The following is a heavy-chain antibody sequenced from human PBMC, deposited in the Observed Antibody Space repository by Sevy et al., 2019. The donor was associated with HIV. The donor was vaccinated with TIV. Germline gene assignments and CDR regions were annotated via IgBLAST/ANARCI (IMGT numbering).Heavy chain of an antibody. D-gene: IGHD5-18*01. CDR2: INEDGRRL. CDR3: ARDRAYSALDY. CDR1: GFTFSDSW. V-gene: IGHV3-7*01. J-gene: IGHJ4*02. Sequence: GGSLRLSCVASGFTFSDSWMTWVRQAPGKGLERIAFINEDGRRLGYVDSVRGRFNISRENTKNSLYLQMNSLRAEDTAVYFCARDRAYSALDYWGQGTLVTVSS.